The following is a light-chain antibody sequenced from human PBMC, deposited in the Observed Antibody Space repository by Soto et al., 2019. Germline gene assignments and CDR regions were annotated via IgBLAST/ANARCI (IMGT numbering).Light chain of an antibody. CDR2: GVS. V-gene: IGLV2-14*03. Sequence: QSALTQPASVSGSPGQSITISCTGTSSDVGGFNYVSWYQHHPGKAPKLTIYGVSNRPSGVSNRFSGSKSGNTASLTISGLQAEDEADYYCSLYTSSSTLEFGGGTKVTVL. CDR1: SSDVGGFNY. J-gene: IGLJ3*02. CDR3: SLYTSSSTLE.